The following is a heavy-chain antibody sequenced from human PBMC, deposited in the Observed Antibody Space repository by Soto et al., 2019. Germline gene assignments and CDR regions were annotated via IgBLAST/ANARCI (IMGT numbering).Heavy chain of an antibody. CDR1: GYTFTTYG. CDR3: VRQPYGSATYYNVYGMDV. J-gene: IGHJ6*02. Sequence: ASVKVSCKASGYTFTTYGINWVRQAPGQGLEWMGWISDYNGNTNYAQKFQGRVTMTTDTSTSTAYLELRSLRSDDTAVYYCVRQPYGSATYYNVYGMDVWGQGTTVTVSS. V-gene: IGHV1-18*01. D-gene: IGHD3-10*01. CDR2: ISDYNGNT.